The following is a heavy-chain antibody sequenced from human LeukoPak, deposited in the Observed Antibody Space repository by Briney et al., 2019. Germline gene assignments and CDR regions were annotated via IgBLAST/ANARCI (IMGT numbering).Heavy chain of an antibody. J-gene: IGHJ3*02. CDR2: INPYSDGT. D-gene: IGHD1-7*01. V-gene: IGHV1-2*02. Sequence: ASVKVSCKASGYTFTDYYIHWVRQAPGQGLEWMGWINPYSDGTNYAQKLQGRVTMTRDTSISTAYMELSSLTSDDTAVYYCVREGPELELPQRAFDIWGQGTMVTVSS. CDR1: GYTFTDYY. CDR3: VREGPELELPQRAFDI.